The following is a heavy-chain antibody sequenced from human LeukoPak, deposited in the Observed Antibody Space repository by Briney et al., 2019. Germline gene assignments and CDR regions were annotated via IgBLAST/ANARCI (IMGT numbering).Heavy chain of an antibody. Sequence: PGGSLRLSCAASVFTFSSYDMTWVRQAPGKGLEWVSAISNSGDRTYYADSVKGRFTISRDNAKNSLYLQMNSLRAEDTALYYCAKDMGAVAGPAGYWGQGTLVTVSS. CDR3: AKDMGAVAGPAGY. J-gene: IGHJ4*02. D-gene: IGHD6-19*01. CDR2: ISNSGDRT. V-gene: IGHV3-23*01. CDR1: VFTFSSYD.